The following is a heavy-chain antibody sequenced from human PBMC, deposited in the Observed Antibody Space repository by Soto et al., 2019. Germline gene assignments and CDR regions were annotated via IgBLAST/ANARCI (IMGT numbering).Heavy chain of an antibody. CDR1: GYTFTGYY. Sequence: QAQLVQPGADVKSPGASVKVSCKASGYTFTGYYIHWARQAPGQGLEWMGWINPKTGGTNYAQKFQGRVTMTRDTSIITAYMELRRLTSDDTAVYYCARQLAYCGGDCYTEPLDYWGQGTLVTVSS. J-gene: IGHJ4*02. V-gene: IGHV1-2*02. CDR2: INPKTGGT. D-gene: IGHD2-21*02. CDR3: ARQLAYCGGDCYTEPLDY.